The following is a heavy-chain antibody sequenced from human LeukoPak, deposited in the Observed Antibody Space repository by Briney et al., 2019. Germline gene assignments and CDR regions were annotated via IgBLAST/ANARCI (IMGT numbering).Heavy chain of an antibody. CDR1: GFSFSDHH. V-gene: IGHV3-11*01. Sequence: GGSLRLSCAASGFSFSDHHMSWVRQAPGKGLEWLAYISRDGNIIVYADSVNGRFIISRDNAKQSVYLEMKSLRPEDTAVYYCATYVLLMDYWGKGTLVTVSS. CDR3: ATYVLLMDY. CDR2: ISRDGNII. J-gene: IGHJ4*02. D-gene: IGHD3-16*01.